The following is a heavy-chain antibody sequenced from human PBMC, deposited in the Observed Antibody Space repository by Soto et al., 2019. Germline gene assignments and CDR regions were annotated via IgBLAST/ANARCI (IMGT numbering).Heavy chain of an antibody. CDR2: ISYDGSNK. D-gene: IGHD1-26*01. Sequence: GGSLRLSCAASGFTFSSYAMHWVRQAPGKGLEWVAVISYDGSNKYYADSVKGRFTISRDNSKNTLYLQMNSLRAEDTAVYYCARNSKKILGSYYRYYYYGMDVWGQGTTVTVSS. CDR1: GFTFSSYA. V-gene: IGHV3-30-3*01. CDR3: ARNSKKILGSYYRYYYYGMDV. J-gene: IGHJ6*02.